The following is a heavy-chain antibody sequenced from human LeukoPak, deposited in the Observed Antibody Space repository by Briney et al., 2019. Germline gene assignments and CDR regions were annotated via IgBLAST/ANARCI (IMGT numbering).Heavy chain of an antibody. Sequence: PSETLSLTCTVSGGSINNYYWSWVRQPPGKGLEWIGHISYSGNTNYNSSLRSRVTISVDTSNNQFSLRLSSVTAADTAVYYCARDSYTRNFFEDTFDIWGQGPMVAVSS. D-gene: IGHD3-16*01. J-gene: IGHJ3*02. CDR2: ISYSGNT. V-gene: IGHV4-59*01. CDR1: GGSINNYY. CDR3: ARDSYTRNFFEDTFDI.